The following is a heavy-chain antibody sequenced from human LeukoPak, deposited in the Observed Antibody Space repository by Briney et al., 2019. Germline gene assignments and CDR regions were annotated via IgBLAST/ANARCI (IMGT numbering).Heavy chain of an antibody. J-gene: IGHJ2*01. CDR1: GFTFSDYY. D-gene: IGHD2-15*01. CDR3: PRDVAGFGYFDL. Sequence: PGVSLRLSCAASGFTFSDYYMSWIRQAPVKGLEWVSYISSSSSYTNYADSVKGRFTISRDDAKNSLYLQMNSLRAEDTAVYYCPRDVAGFGYFDLWGRGTLVTVSS. CDR2: ISSSSSYT. V-gene: IGHV3-11*05.